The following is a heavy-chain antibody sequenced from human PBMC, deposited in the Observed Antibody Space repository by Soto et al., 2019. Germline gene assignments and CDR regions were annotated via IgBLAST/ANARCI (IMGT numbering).Heavy chain of an antibody. CDR1: GGSISSSSYY. D-gene: IGHD3-3*01. Sequence: VKASESRSLTCTVSGGSISSSSYYWGWIRQPPGKGLEWIGSIYYSGSTYYNPSLKSRVTISVDTSKNQFSLKLSSVTAADTAVYYCARQREWLHPLAIYGMDVWGQGTTVTVS. V-gene: IGHV4-39*01. J-gene: IGHJ6*02. CDR3: ARQREWLHPLAIYGMDV. CDR2: IYYSGST.